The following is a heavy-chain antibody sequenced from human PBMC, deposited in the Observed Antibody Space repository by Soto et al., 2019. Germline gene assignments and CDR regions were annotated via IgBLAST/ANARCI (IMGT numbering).Heavy chain of an antibody. CDR3: ATRGTQGRWLEFADY. V-gene: IGHV1-69*01. J-gene: IGHJ4*02. Sequence: QVQLVQSGAEVKRPGSSVKVSCEASGGTFSSLGFTWVRQAPGQGLEWMGGIIPISGRTTFAPKFLGRVTITAVESTRTRYMELTALTSDDTAIYYCATRGTQGRWLEFADYWCQGTLVTVSS. CDR2: IIPISGRT. D-gene: IGHD5-12*01. CDR1: GGTFSSLG.